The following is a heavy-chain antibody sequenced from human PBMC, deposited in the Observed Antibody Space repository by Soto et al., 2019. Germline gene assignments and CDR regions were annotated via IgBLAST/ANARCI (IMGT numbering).Heavy chain of an antibody. V-gene: IGHV3-30*18. D-gene: IGHD2-2*01. J-gene: IGHJ4*01. CDR3: AQVVGPVYCNSPGCCANRLDH. CDR2: ISYDGDNE. CDR1: GFSFSNYA. Sequence: GGPLRLSCAASGFSFSNYAMHWVRQAPGKGLEWLAIISYDGDNEYYADSVRGRLTISRDNSKNTLYLHTNNPRQQDTAVYYSAQVVGPVYCNSPGCCANRLDHWGHGTLVTATS.